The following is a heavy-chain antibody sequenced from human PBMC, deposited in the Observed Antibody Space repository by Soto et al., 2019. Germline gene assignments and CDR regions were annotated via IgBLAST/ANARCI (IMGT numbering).Heavy chain of an antibody. CDR3: ARGSSGYISSWYYFDY. D-gene: IGHD6-13*01. V-gene: IGHV3-23*01. Sequence: GGSLRLSCAASGFTFTDYALSWVRQAPGKGLEWVATISGIGGSTYLADSVKGRLSISRDNSKNTVSLLMNSLRAEDTAVYFCARGSSGYISSWYYFDYWGRGTLVT. J-gene: IGHJ4*02. CDR1: GFTFTDYA. CDR2: ISGIGGST.